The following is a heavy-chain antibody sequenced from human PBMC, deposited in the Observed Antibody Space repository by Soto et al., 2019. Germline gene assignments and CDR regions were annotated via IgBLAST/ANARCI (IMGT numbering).Heavy chain of an antibody. CDR3: ARTLGSGWDYYYYMDV. D-gene: IGHD6-19*01. V-gene: IGHV1-69*02. CDR2: IIPILGIA. J-gene: IGHJ6*03. CDR1: GGTFSSYT. Sequence: QVQLVQYGAEIKKPGSSVKVSCKASGGTFSSYTISWVRQAPGQGHEWMGRIIPILGIANYAQKFQGRVTFTADKSTSTAYMELSSLGSEDTAVYYCARTLGSGWDYYYYMDVWGKGTTVTVSS.